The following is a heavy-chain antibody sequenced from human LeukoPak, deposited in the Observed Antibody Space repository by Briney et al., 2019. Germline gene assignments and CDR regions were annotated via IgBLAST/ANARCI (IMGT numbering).Heavy chain of an antibody. CDR1: GYTFTGYY. CDR2: INPNSGGT. J-gene: IGHJ4*02. D-gene: IGHD1-26*01. CDR3: ARQASRSGSQTGAADY. Sequence: VASVTVSCTASGYTFTGYYMHWVRQAPGQGLEWMGWINPNSGGTNYAQKFQGRVTMTRDTSISTAYMELSRLRSDDTAVYYCARQASRSGSQTGAADYWGQGTLVTVSS. V-gene: IGHV1-2*02.